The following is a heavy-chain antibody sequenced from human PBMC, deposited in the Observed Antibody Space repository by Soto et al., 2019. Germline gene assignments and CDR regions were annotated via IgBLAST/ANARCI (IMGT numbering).Heavy chain of an antibody. D-gene: IGHD3-3*01. CDR3: ARFIPTYYDFWSGNNWFDP. V-gene: IGHV4-34*01. Sequence: SETLSLTCAVYGGSFSGYYWSWIRQPPGKGLEWIGEINHSGSTNYNPSLKSRVTISVDTSKNQFSLKLSSVTAADTAVYYCARFIPTYYDFWSGNNWFDPWGQGTLVTVSS. CDR2: INHSGST. CDR1: GGSFSGYY. J-gene: IGHJ5*02.